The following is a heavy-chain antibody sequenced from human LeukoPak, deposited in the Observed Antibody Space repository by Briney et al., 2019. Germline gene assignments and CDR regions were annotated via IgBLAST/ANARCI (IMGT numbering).Heavy chain of an antibody. J-gene: IGHJ6*03. CDR3: ARDRHVPGLYYYYMDV. CDR2: INTDGSST. V-gene: IGHV3-74*01. Sequence: PGGSLRLSCAASGFTFSSYWMHWVRQAPGKGLVWVSRINTDGSSTSYADSVKGRFTISRDNAKNTLYLQMNSLRAEDTAVYFCARDRHVPGLYYYYMDVWGKGTTVTVSS. D-gene: IGHD6-6*01. CDR1: GFTFSSYW.